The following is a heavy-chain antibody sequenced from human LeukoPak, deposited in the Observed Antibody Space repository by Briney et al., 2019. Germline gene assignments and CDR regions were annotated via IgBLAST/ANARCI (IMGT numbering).Heavy chain of an antibody. CDR3: ARSYYDILTGYWIGYYYYYGMDV. Sequence: ASVKVSCKASGYAFTGYYMHGVRQAPGQGLEWMGWINPNSGGTNYAQKFQGRVTMTRDTSISTAYMELSRLRSDDTAVYYCARSYYDILTGYWIGYYYYYGMDVWGQGTTVTVSS. CDR2: INPNSGGT. D-gene: IGHD3-9*01. V-gene: IGHV1-2*02. J-gene: IGHJ6*02. CDR1: GYAFTGYY.